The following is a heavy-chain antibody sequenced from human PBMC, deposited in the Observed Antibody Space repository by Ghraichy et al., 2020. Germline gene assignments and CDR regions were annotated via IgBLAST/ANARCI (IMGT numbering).Heavy chain of an antibody. CDR1: GGSFSGYY. J-gene: IGHJ4*02. D-gene: IGHD6-6*01. V-gene: IGHV4-34*01. CDR3: ARYDSSSRSYYFDY. Sequence: SLTCAVYGGSFSGYYWSWIRQPPGKGLEWIGEINHSGSTNYNPSLKSRVTISVDTSKNQFSLKLSSVTAADTAVYYCARYDSSSRSYYFDYWGQGTLVTVSS. CDR2: INHSGST.